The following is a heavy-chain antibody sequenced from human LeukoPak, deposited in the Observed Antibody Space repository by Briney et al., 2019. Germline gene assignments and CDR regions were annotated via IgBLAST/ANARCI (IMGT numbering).Heavy chain of an antibody. Sequence: SETLSLTCTVSGGSISGSDNYWGWIRQPPGKGLEWILSIYYGGTTYYNPSLKSRVTKSVDTSKNQFSLNLYSVTAADTAVYYCARAISSGSYYLNWGQGTLVTVSS. D-gene: IGHD1-26*01. CDR1: GGSISGSDNY. CDR2: IYYGGTT. CDR3: ARAISSGSYYLN. V-gene: IGHV4-39*01. J-gene: IGHJ4*02.